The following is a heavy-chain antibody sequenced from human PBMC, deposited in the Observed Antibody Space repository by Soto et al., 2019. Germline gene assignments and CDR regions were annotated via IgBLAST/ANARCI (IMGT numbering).Heavy chain of an antibody. CDR3: ARHVPGYYYYYYMDV. Sequence: SQTLSLTCAISGDSVSSNSAAWNWIRLSPSRGLEWLARTYYRSRWYNDYAVSVRSRITVNPDTSKNQFSLQLTSVTPEDTAVYYCARHVPGYYYYYYMDVWGKGTTVTVSS. CDR2: TYYRSRWYN. J-gene: IGHJ6*03. V-gene: IGHV6-1*01. D-gene: IGHD3-10*02. CDR1: GDSVSSNSAA.